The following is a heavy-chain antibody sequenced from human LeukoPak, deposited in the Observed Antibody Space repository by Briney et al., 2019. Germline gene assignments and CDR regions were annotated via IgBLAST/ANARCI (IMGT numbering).Heavy chain of an antibody. V-gene: IGHV4-39*01. Sequence: SETLSLTCTVSGGSISSSSYSWGWIRQPPGKGLEWIGSIYYSGSTYYNPSLKSRVTISVDTSKNQFSLKLSSVTAADTAAYYCARRPMSGYSSGWYSDWGQGTLVTVSS. CDR3: ARRPMSGYSSGWYSD. D-gene: IGHD6-19*01. CDR2: IYYSGST. CDR1: GGSISSSSYS. J-gene: IGHJ4*02.